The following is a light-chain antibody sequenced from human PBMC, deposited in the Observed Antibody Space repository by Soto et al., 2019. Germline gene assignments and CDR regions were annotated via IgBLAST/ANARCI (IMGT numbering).Light chain of an antibody. CDR2: EGS. V-gene: IGLV2-23*01. J-gene: IGLJ1*01. Sequence: QSALTQPASVSGSPGQSITISCTGTSSDVGSYNLVSWCQQHPGKAPKLMIYEGSKRPSGVSNRFSGSKSGNTASLTISGLQAEDEADYYCCSYAGSSTYVFGTGTKLTV. CDR1: SSDVGSYNL. CDR3: CSYAGSSTYV.